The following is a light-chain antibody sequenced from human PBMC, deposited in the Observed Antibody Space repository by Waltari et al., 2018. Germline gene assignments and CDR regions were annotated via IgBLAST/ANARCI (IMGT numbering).Light chain of an antibody. V-gene: IGLV3-21*04. CDR1: HLGGHS. CDR3: QVWNSSSDHFVV. Sequence: SYVLTQPPSVSVAPGTTARITCGGHHLGGHSVHWYQQKPGQAPVLVMYYDSDRPSGIPERLSGSNSGNTATLTITRVEAGDEADYFCQVWNSSSDHFVVFGGGTKLTVL. J-gene: IGLJ2*01. CDR2: YDS.